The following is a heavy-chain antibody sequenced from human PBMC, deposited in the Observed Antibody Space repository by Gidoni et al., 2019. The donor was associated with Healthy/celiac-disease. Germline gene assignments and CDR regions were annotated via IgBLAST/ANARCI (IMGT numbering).Heavy chain of an antibody. CDR2: ISYDGSNK. V-gene: IGHV3-30-3*01. D-gene: IGHD3-22*01. CDR1: GFTFSSYA. Sequence: QVQLVESGGGVVQPGRSLRLSCAASGFTFSSYAMHWVRQAPGKGLEWGAVISYDGSNKYYADSVKGRFTISRDNSKNTLYLQMNSLRAEDTAVYYCARENGYYYDSSGYYRAFDIWGQGTMVTVSS. CDR3: ARENGYYYDSSGYYRAFDI. J-gene: IGHJ3*02.